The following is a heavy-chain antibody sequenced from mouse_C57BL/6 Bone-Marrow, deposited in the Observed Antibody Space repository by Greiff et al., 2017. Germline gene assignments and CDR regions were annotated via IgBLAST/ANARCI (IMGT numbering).Heavy chain of an antibody. CDR3: ARPDGNSILDY. Sequence: EVKLVESGGGLVQPGESLKLSCESNEYEFPSHDMSWVRKTPEKRLELVAAINSDGGSTYYPDTMARRFIISRDKTKKTLYLQMSSLRSEDTALYYSARPDGNSILDYWGQGTTLTVSS. J-gene: IGHJ2*01. V-gene: IGHV5-2*01. D-gene: IGHD2-1*01. CDR2: INSDGGST. CDR1: EYEFPSHD.